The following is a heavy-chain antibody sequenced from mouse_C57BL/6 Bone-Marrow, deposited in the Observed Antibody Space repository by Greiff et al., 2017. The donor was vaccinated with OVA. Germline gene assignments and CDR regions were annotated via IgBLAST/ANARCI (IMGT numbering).Heavy chain of an antibody. CDR3: ARHEGYYSNYEAWFAY. V-gene: IGHV2-6-1*01. J-gene: IGHJ3*01. CDR2: IWSDGST. CDR1: GFSLTSYG. D-gene: IGHD2-5*01. Sequence: VKLQESGPGLVAPSQSLSITCTVSGFSLTSYGVHWVRQPPGKGLEWLVVIWSDGSTTYNSALKSRLSISKDNSKSQVFLKMNSLQTDDTAMYYCARHEGYYSNYEAWFAYWGQGTLVTVSA.